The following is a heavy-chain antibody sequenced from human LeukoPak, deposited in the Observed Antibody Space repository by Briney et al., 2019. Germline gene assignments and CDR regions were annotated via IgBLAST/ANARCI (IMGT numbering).Heavy chain of an antibody. CDR1: GFTFSSHW. J-gene: IGHJ4*02. D-gene: IGHD4-17*01. Sequence: GGSLRLSCAASGFTFSSHWINWVRQAPGKGLEWVANIKQGGGERNYVDSVKGRFTVSRDDAKSSLYLQMNSLRAEDTAIYYCARGPNYGSRTDYLDYWGQGTLVTVSS. V-gene: IGHV3-7*03. CDR2: IKQGGGER. CDR3: ARGPNYGSRTDYLDY.